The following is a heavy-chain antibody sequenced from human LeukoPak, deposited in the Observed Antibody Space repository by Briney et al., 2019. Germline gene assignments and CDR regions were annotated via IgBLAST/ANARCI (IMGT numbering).Heavy chain of an antibody. CDR1: GYSFTTYW. CDR2: IYPGDSDT. D-gene: IGHD6-19*01. Sequence: GESLKISCKGSGYSFTTYWIGWVRQMPGKGLEWMGIIYPGDSDTRYSPSFQGQVTISADKSSNTAYLQWSSLKPSDTAIYYCARRGSGLDYWGQETLVAGSS. V-gene: IGHV5-51*01. J-gene: IGHJ4*02. CDR3: ARRGSGLDY.